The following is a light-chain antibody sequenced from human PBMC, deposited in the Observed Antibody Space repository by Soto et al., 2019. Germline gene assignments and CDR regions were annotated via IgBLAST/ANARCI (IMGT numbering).Light chain of an antibody. CDR2: NVS. Sequence: QSALTQPASVSGSPGQSITISCTGTSSDLGGYNYVSWYQQYPGKVPKLLIYNVSNRPSGVSNRFSGSKSGNTASLTISGLQAEDEADYFCTSSTSDSLYVFGTGTKLTVL. V-gene: IGLV2-14*01. J-gene: IGLJ1*01. CDR1: SSDLGGYNY. CDR3: TSSTSDSLYV.